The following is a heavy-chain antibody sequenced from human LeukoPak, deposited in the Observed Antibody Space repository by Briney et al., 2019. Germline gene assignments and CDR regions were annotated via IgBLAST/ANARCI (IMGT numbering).Heavy chain of an antibody. D-gene: IGHD2-2*01. Sequence: KPSETLSLTCTVSGGSISSYYWSWIRQPPGKGLEWIGYIYYSGSTNYNPSLKSRVTISVDTSKNQFSLKLSSVTAADTAVYYCAREGYQLLIVRGYYYYGMDVWGQGTTVTVSS. CDR1: GGSISSYY. CDR3: AREGYQLLIVRGYYYYGMDV. J-gene: IGHJ6*02. V-gene: IGHV4-59*01. CDR2: IYYSGST.